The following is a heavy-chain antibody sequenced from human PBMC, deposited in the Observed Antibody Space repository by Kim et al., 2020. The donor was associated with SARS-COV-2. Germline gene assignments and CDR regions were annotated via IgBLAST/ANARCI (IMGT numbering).Heavy chain of an antibody. CDR1: GYTFTTYV. D-gene: IGHD2-2*01. CDR3: ARHITSPLGHFVY. V-gene: IGHV1-8*01. J-gene: IGHJ4*02. CDR2: INPANDNT. Sequence: ASVKVSCKTSGYTFTTYVIHWVRQATGQGLEWMGWINPANDNTGYARNFQGRVTMTRNTSVSTVYMELSSLRSEDTAVYYCARHITSPLGHFVYWGQGTLVTVSS.